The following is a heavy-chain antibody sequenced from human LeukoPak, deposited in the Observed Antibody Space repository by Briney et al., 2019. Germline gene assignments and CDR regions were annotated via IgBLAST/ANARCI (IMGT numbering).Heavy chain of an antibody. Sequence: GGSLRLSCAASGFTVSSNYMSWVRQAPGKGLEWVAGIGSDDNTHYAESVRGRFTISRDISKNTVSLQMSSLRAEDTAVYYCAKDILRWSFDSWGQGILVTVSS. CDR2: IGSDDNT. V-gene: IGHV3-53*01. CDR1: GFTVSSNY. D-gene: IGHD4-23*01. CDR3: AKDILRWSFDS. J-gene: IGHJ4*02.